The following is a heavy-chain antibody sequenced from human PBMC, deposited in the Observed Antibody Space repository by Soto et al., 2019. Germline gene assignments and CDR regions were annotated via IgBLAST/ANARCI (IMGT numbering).Heavy chain of an antibody. Sequence: QVQLVQSGAEVKKPGASVKVSCKASGYTFTSYDINWVRQATGQGLEWMGWMNPNSGNTGYAQKFQGRVTMTRNTSTSTAYMELSSLRSEDTAVYYCARGLHGDYATDYYYYYYMDVWGKGTTVTVSS. CDR2: MNPNSGNT. D-gene: IGHD4-17*01. J-gene: IGHJ6*03. CDR3: ARGLHGDYATDYYYYYYMDV. CDR1: GYTFTSYD. V-gene: IGHV1-8*01.